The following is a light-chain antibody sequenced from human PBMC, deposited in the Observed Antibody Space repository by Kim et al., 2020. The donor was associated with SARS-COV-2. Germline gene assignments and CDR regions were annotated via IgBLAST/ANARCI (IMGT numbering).Light chain of an antibody. Sequence: VAPGKTARITCGGNNIGRKSIHWYQHKPGQAPVLVIYYDSDRPPGISERFSASNSGNTATLAISSVEPGDEADYYCQVWENTLRTFGGGTQLTVL. V-gene: IGLV3-21*01. CDR3: QVWENTLRT. CDR1: NIGRKS. J-gene: IGLJ2*01. CDR2: YDS.